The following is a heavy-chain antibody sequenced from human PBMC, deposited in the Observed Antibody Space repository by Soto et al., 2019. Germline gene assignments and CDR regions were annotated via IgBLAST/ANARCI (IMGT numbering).Heavy chain of an antibody. D-gene: IGHD3-9*01. Sequence: GGSLRLSCAASGFTVSSNYMSWVRQAPGKGLEWVSVIYSGGSTYYADSVKGRFTISRDNSKNTLYLQMNILRAEDTVVYYCARGQVLRYFDWFYFDYWGQGTLVTVSS. CDR2: IYSGGST. J-gene: IGHJ4*02. V-gene: IGHV3-66*01. CDR3: ARGQVLRYFDWFYFDY. CDR1: GFTVSSNY.